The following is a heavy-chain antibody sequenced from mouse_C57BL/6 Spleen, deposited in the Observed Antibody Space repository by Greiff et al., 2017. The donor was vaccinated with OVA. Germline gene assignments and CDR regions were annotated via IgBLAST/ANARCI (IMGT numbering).Heavy chain of an antibody. CDR2: IYPRSGNT. J-gene: IGHJ4*01. D-gene: IGHD1-1*01. CDR3: AKGEVAEGYYAMEY. CDR1: GYTFTSYG. Sequence: QVQLQQSGAELARPGASVKLSCKASGYTFTSYGISWVKQRTGQGLEWIGEIYPRSGNTYYHEKFKGKATLSADKSYHTAYMGHRRLTSEDSSVYFCAKGEVAEGYYAMEYWGKGTSVTVSS. V-gene: IGHV1-81*01.